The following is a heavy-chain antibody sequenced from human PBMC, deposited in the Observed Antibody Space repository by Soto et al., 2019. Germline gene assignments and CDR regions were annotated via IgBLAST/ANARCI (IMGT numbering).Heavy chain of an antibody. J-gene: IGHJ5*02. Sequence: GASVKVSCKASGYNFRDYYMHWVRQAPGQGLEWMGWINPNSGGTNLPQKFQARVAMTRDTSINTVYMELTRLRSDDTAVYYCERSYDILNVLNWLDPWGQGTQVTVSS. CDR1: GYNFRDYY. D-gene: IGHD3-9*01. CDR3: ERSYDILNVLNWLDP. CDR2: INPNSGGT. V-gene: IGHV1-2*02.